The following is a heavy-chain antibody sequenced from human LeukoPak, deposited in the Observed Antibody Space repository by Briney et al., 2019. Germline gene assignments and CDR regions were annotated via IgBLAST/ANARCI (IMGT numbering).Heavy chain of an antibody. Sequence: GGSLRLSCAASGFTFSSYGMSWVRQAPGKGLEWVSSISGSGGSTYYADSVKGRFTISRDNSRNTLYLQMNSLRAEDTAVYYCAKDFLGYYGSGSYYVQRFFDYWGQGTLVTVSS. CDR2: ISGSGGST. D-gene: IGHD3-10*01. CDR1: GFTFSSYG. CDR3: AKDFLGYYGSGSYYVQRFFDY. J-gene: IGHJ4*02. V-gene: IGHV3-23*01.